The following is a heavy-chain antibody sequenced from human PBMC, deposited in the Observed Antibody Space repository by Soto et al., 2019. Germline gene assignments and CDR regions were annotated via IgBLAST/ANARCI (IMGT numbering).Heavy chain of an antibody. D-gene: IGHD6-19*01. V-gene: IGHV3-48*02. CDR3: ARVTRRIAVTGGDY. CDR1: GFTFSDYS. CDR2: ISESSIT. J-gene: IGHJ4*02. Sequence: GGSLRLSCAASGFTFSDYSMNWVRRAPGKGLEWISYISESSITYYADPVKGRFSISRDNAKNSLYLHMNILRDEDTAVYYCARVTRRIAVTGGDYWGQGTLVTVSS.